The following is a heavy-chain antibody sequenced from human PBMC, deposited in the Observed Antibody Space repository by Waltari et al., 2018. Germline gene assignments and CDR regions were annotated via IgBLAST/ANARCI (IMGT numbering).Heavy chain of an antibody. CDR1: GGTFSSYA. V-gene: IGHV1-69*13. CDR3: AGPHSSGGRSSFYYFDY. Sequence: QVQLVQSGAEVKKPGSSVKVSCKASGGTFSSYAISWVRQAPGQGLEWMGGIIPIFGTANYAQKFQGRVTITADESTSTAYMELSSLRSEDTAVYYCAGPHSSGGRSSFYYFDYWGQGTLVTVSS. CDR2: IIPIFGTA. J-gene: IGHJ4*02. D-gene: IGHD6-19*01.